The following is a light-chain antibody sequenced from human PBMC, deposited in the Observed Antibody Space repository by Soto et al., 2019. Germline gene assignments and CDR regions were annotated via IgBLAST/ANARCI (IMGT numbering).Light chain of an antibody. V-gene: IGKV3-20*01. CDR2: GAS. CDR1: QSVSSSY. CDR3: QQYNNWPRT. Sequence: IVLTQSPGTLSLSPGERATLSCGASQSVSSSYLAWYQQKPGQAPRLLIYGASNRATGIPDRFSGSGSGTEFTLTISSLQSEDFAVYYCQQYNNWPRTFGQGTKVDIK. J-gene: IGKJ1*01.